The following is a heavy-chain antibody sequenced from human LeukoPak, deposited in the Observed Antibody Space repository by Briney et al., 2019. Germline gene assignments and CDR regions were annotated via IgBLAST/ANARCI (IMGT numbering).Heavy chain of an antibody. CDR1: GGTFSSYA. J-gene: IGHJ3*02. Sequence: SVKVSCKASGGTFSSYAISWVRQAPGQGLEWMGGIIPIFGTANYAQKFQGRVTMTRNTSISTAYMELSSLRSEDTAVYYCARAMGYYFDSSGYYYAGLAFDIWGQGTMVTVSS. V-gene: IGHV1-69*05. CDR3: ARAMGYYFDSSGYYYAGLAFDI. D-gene: IGHD3-22*01. CDR2: IIPIFGTA.